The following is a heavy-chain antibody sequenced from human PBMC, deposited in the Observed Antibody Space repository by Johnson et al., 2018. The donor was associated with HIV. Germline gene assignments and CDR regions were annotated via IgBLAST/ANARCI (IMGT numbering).Heavy chain of an antibody. V-gene: IGHV3-15*01. CDR1: GFTFNNAW. CDR2: IKSKTDGGTT. J-gene: IGHJ3*02. CDR3: TTESASVGANYAFDI. Sequence: VQLVESGGGLVQPGRSLRLSCAASGFTFNNAWMSWVRQAPGKGLEWVGRIKSKTDGGTTDYAAPVKGRFTISRDDSKNTLYLQMNSLKTEDTAVYYCTTESASVGANYAFDIWGQGTMVTVSS. D-gene: IGHD1-26*01.